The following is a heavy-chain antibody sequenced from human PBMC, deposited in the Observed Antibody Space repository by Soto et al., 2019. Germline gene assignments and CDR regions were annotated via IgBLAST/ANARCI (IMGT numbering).Heavy chain of an antibody. J-gene: IGHJ4*02. D-gene: IGHD3-3*01. Sequence: ASVKVSCKASGYTFTSYYMHWVRQAPGQGLEWMGIINPSGGSTSCAQKFQGRVTMTRDTSTSTVYMELSSLRSDDTAVFYCARDNKESGYATTFDFWGQGTLVTVSS. V-gene: IGHV1-46*01. CDR3: ARDNKESGYATTFDF. CDR1: GYTFTSYY. CDR2: INPSGGST.